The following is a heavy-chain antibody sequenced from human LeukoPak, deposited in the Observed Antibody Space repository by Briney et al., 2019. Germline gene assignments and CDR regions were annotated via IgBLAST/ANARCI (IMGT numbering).Heavy chain of an antibody. V-gene: IGHV4-38-2*02. D-gene: IGHD2-2*01. CDR3: ARVDVVVVPAARAYYYYMDV. Sequence: PSETLSLTCTVSGYSISSGYYWDWIRQPPGKGLEWIGSIYHSGSTYYNPSLKSRVTISVDTSKNQFSLKLSSVTAADTAVYCCARVDVVVVPAARAYYYYMDVWGKGTTVTISS. CDR1: GYSISSGYY. J-gene: IGHJ6*03. CDR2: IYHSGST.